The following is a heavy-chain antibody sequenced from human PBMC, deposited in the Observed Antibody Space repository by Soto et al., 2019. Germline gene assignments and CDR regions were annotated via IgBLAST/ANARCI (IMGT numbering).Heavy chain of an antibody. CDR2: FRTGGDDGTT. D-gene: IGHD3-10*01. Sequence: GGSLRLSCAASGFTFSSYSMSWVRQAPGKGLEWVSGFRTGGDDGTTYYADSVKGRFTISRDNSKNTLLLQMNSLRAEDTAIYYCAKKVNSGPGSQYFDYWGQGTLVTVSS. CDR3: AKKVNSGPGSQYFDY. CDR1: GFTFSSYS. J-gene: IGHJ4*02. V-gene: IGHV3-23*01.